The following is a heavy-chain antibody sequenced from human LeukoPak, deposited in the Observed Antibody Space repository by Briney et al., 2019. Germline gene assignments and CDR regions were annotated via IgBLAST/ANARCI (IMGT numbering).Heavy chain of an antibody. V-gene: IGHV4-4*02. CDR2: VHLDGRT. CDR3: AREGGFYRPLDY. Sequence: SETLSLTCGVSGXSVSSTNWWTWIRQPPGKGLEWIGEVHLDGRTNFNPSLKSRLTTSVDLSENHVSLKLTSVTAADTAVYYCAREGGFYRPLDYSGQGTLVTVSS. CDR1: GXSVSSTNW. D-gene: IGHD6-25*01. J-gene: IGHJ4*02.